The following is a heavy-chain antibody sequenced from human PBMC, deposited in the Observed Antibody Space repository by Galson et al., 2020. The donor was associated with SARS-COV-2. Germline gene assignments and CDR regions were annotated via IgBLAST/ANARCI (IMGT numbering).Heavy chain of an antibody. CDR3: ARGHYSPAGWGVAKRSIAAARDFDY. CDR2: MNPNSGNT. D-gene: IGHD6-13*01. Sequence: ASVKVSCKASGYTFTSYDINWVRQATGQGLEWMGWMNPNSGNTGYAQKFQGRVTMTRNTSISTAYMELSSLRSEDTAVYYCARGHYSPAGWGVAKRSIAAARDFDYWGQGTLVTVSS. J-gene: IGHJ4*02. V-gene: IGHV1-8*01. CDR1: GYTFTSYD.